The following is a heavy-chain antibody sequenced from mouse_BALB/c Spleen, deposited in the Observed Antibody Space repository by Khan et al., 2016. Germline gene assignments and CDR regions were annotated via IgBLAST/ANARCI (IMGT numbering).Heavy chain of an antibody. D-gene: IGHD4-1*01. CDR1: GYSITSAYS. J-gene: IGHJ2*01. V-gene: IGHV3-1*02. CDR3: AGAPGIFDY. Sequence: EVELVESGPDLVKPSQSLSLTCTVTGYSITSAYSWHWIRQFPGNKLEWMGYIHSSGSTNYNPSLKSRISITRDTSKNQFFLQLNSVTTEDTATYYCAGAPGIFDYWGQGTILTVSS. CDR2: IHSSGST.